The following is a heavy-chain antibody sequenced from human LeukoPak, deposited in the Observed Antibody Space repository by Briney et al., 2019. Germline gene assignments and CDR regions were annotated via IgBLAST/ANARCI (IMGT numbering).Heavy chain of an antibody. CDR3: TTVRYRSATSCRAEYFQH. Sequence: GGSLRLSCAASGFTFSNAWMSWVRQAPGKGLEWVGRVKSKTDGGIADHGGPVKCRFTISRDDSKNTLYLQMNSLKTEDTAVYYCTTVRYRSATSCRAEYFQHWGQGTLVTVAS. D-gene: IGHD2-2*01. CDR2: VKSKTDGGIA. J-gene: IGHJ1*01. CDR1: GFTFSNAW. V-gene: IGHV3-15*01.